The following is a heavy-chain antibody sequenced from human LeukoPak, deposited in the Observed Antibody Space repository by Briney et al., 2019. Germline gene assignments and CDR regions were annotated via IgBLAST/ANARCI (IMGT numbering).Heavy chain of an antibody. Sequence: SETLSLTCTVSGGSISSYYWSWIRQPPGKGLEWIGYIYYSGSTNYNPSLKSRVTISVDTSKKQFSLKLSSVTGADTAVYYGARFTDSSGYGRYWGQGTLVTVSS. V-gene: IGHV4-59*01. CDR2: IYYSGST. J-gene: IGHJ4*02. CDR3: ARFTDSSGYGRY. D-gene: IGHD3-22*01. CDR1: GGSISSYY.